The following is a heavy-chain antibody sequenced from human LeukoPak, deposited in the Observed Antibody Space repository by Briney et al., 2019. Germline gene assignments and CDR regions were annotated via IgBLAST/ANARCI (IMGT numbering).Heavy chain of an antibody. CDR3: ARDAGDIVVVPAAIGYYYYMDV. Sequence: GGSLRLSCAASGFTVSISYVSWVRQAPGKGLEWVAVISYDGSNKYYADSVKGRFTISRDNSKNTLYLQMNSLRAEDTAVYYCARDAGDIVVVPAAIGYYYYMDVWGKGTTVTVSS. CDR2: ISYDGSNK. D-gene: IGHD2-2*01. CDR1: GFTVSISY. V-gene: IGHV3-30-3*01. J-gene: IGHJ6*03.